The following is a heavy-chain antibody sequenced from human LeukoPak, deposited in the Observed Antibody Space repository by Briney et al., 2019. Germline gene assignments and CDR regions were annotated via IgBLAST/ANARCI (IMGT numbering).Heavy chain of an antibody. D-gene: IGHD2-8*02. CDR2: IYYSGST. CDR1: GGSISSGTYY. J-gene: IGHJ4*02. Sequence: SETLSLTCIVSGGSISSGTYYWGWMRPPPGKGLEWIGSIYYSGSTYYNPSLKSRVTMSVDTSKNQFSLKLSSVTAADTAVYYCARHGGVGVIPDFDYWGPGTLVTVSS. CDR3: ARHGGVGVIPDFDY. V-gene: IGHV4-39*01.